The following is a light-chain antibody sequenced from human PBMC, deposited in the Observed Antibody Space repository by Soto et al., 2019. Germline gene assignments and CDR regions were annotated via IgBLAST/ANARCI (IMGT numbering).Light chain of an antibody. Sequence: EIVMTQSPATLSLSPGERATLSCRASQSVNSNLAWYQQKAGQAPRLLIYGTSTRATGIPARFSGSGSGTDFTLTISRMEPEDSAVYYCHQYGIVPWTFGQGTKVDIK. V-gene: IGKV3-15*01. CDR2: GTS. J-gene: IGKJ1*01. CDR1: QSVNSN. CDR3: HQYGIVPWT.